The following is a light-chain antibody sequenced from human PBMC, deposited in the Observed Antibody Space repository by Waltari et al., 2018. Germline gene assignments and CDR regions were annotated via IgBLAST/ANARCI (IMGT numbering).Light chain of an antibody. J-gene: IGLJ2*01. Sequence: QSALTQPPSASGSPGQSVTISCTGTGSDIGTYKYVSWYQQHPGKAPKLILYEASRRPSGVPGRVSGSRLGDTASLTVSGLQADDEAEYYCSSYAGSYYFISFGGGTKLTVL. CDR1: GSDIGTYKY. CDR3: SSYAGSYYFIS. CDR2: EAS. V-gene: IGLV2-8*01.